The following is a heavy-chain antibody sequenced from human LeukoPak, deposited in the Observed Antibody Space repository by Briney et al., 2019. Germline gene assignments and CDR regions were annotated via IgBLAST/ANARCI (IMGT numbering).Heavy chain of an antibody. D-gene: IGHD6-13*01. CDR1: GGSISSSSYY. J-gene: IGHJ3*02. CDR3: ARESQQLNAFDI. CDR2: IYYSGST. V-gene: IGHV4-39*07. Sequence: PSETLSLTCTVSGGSISSSSYYWGWIRQPPGKGLQWIRSIYYSGSTYYNPSLKSRVTISVDTSKNQFSLKLSSVTAADTAVYYCARESQQLNAFDIWGQGTMVTVSS.